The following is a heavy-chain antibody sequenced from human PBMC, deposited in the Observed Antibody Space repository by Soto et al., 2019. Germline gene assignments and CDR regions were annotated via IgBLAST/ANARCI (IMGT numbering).Heavy chain of an antibody. J-gene: IGHJ4*02. CDR2: TASDGTNK. D-gene: IGHD3-10*01. V-gene: IGHV3-30*03. CDR3: ERKNPGRVSELPDY. Sequence: QVQLVESGGGVVQPGNSVRLSCAASGFTFSMYGMHWVRQAPGKGLEWVAVTASDGTNKFYGDSVKGRFTISRDNPRATLYLQMNSLRPDDTAVYYCERKNPGRVSELPDYWGQGTLVTVSS. CDR1: GFTFSMYG.